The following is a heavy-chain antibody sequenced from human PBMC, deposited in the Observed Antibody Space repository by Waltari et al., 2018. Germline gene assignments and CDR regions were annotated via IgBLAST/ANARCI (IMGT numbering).Heavy chain of an antibody. Sequence: QVQLQESGPGLVKPSETLSLTCTVSGGSISSYYWSWIRQPAGKGLEWIGRIYTSGSTNYNPSLKSRGTMSVDTSKNQFSLKLSSVTAADTAVYYCARDYYDSSGYYSLDYWGQGTLVTVSS. J-gene: IGHJ4*02. CDR1: GGSISSYY. V-gene: IGHV4-4*07. CDR3: ARDYYDSSGYYSLDY. D-gene: IGHD3-22*01. CDR2: IYTSGST.